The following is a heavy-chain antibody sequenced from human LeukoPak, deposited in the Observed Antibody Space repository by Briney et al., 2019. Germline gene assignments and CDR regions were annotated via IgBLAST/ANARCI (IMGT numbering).Heavy chain of an antibody. V-gene: IGHV4-61*02. J-gene: IGHJ6*03. D-gene: IGHD1-7*01. Sequence: SETLSLTCTVSGGSISSGSYYWSWIRQPAGKGLEWIGRIYTSGSTNYNPSLKSRVTISVDTSKNQFSLKLSSVTAADTAVYYCARVRREYNWNYEYYYYMDVWGKGTTVTGSS. CDR1: GGSISSGSYY. CDR2: IYTSGST. CDR3: ARVRREYNWNYEYYYYMDV.